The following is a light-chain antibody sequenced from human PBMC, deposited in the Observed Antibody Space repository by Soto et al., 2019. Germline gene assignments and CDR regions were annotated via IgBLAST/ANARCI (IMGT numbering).Light chain of an antibody. CDR3: SSYTGGSTPVV. CDR1: SSDVGGYNY. V-gene: IGLV2-14*03. J-gene: IGLJ2*01. Sequence: QSALTQPASVSASPGQSITISCTGTSSDVGGYNYVSWYQQHPCKAPKLVIYDVTNRPSGVSDRFSGSKSGNTASLTISGLQTDDEADYYCSSYTGGSTPVVFGGGTKLTVL. CDR2: DVT.